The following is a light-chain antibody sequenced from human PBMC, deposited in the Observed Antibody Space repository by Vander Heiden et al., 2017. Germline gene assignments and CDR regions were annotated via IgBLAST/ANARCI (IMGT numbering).Light chain of an antibody. V-gene: IGLV1-47*01. Sequence: QCERVQLPAAAVSSGQRVTISCSGSSSNIGSNYVYWYQQLPGTAPKLLIYRNNQRPSGVPDRFSGSKSGGSASLAVSGVRSGDDADYYCAEWDDRVSGVFGGGTKLTVL. CDR1: SSNIGSNY. CDR3: AEWDDRVSGV. J-gene: IGLJ2*01. CDR2: RNN.